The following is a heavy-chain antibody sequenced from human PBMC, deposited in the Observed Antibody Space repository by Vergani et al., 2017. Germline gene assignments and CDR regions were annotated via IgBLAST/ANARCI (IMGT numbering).Heavy chain of an antibody. Sequence: QVQLIQSGAEVKKPGSSVKVSCKVSVGTFIKHALSWVRQAPGQGLEWVGGIVPVLGSANYPQKFQGRVIFTAEESKSTVYMELSGLTSADTAIYYCARAWNETSAYNSMSRIYFDLGGQGTLVTVSS. V-gene: IGHV1-69*11. CDR2: IVPVLGSA. D-gene: IGHD3-22*01. J-gene: IGHJ4*02. CDR1: VGTFIKHA. CDR3: ARAWNETSAYNSMSRIYFDL.